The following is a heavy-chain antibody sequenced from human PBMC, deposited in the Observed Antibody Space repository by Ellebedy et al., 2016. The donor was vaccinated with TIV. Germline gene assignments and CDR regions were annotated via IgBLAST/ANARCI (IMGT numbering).Heavy chain of an antibody. J-gene: IGHJ4*02. D-gene: IGHD4-17*01. CDR2: IKQDGSEK. V-gene: IGHV3-7*01. CDR1: GFTFSIYW. Sequence: LSLTCAASGFTFSIYWMSWVRQAPGKGLECVANIKQDGSEKSYVDSVKGRFTISRDNAKNSLYHQMNSLRAEDTAVYYCSRHTDYALDYWGQGALVTVSS. CDR3: SRHTDYALDY.